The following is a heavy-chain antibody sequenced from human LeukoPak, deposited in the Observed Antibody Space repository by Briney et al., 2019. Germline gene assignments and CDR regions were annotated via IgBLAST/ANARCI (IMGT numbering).Heavy chain of an antibody. Sequence: SETLSLTCTVSGVSISSYYWSWIRQPPGKGLEWIGYIYYSGSTNYNPSLKSRVTISVDTSKNQFSLKLSSVTAADTAVYYCARVQSWGARYFDYWGQGTLVTVSS. J-gene: IGHJ4*02. CDR2: IYYSGST. V-gene: IGHV4-59*01. CDR3: ARVQSWGARYFDY. D-gene: IGHD3-16*01. CDR1: GVSISSYY.